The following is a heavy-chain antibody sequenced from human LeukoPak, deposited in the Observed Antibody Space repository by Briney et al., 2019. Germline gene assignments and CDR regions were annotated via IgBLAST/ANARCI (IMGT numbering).Heavy chain of an antibody. J-gene: IGHJ4*02. CDR3: ARDDCTNGVCSALFDY. CDR1: GFTFSSYS. D-gene: IGHD2-8*01. CDR2: ISSSSSYI. Sequence: PGGSLRLSCAASGFTFSSYSMNWVRQAPGKGLEWVSSISSSSSYIYYADSVKGRFTISRDNAKNSLYLQMNSLRAEDTAVYYCARDDCTNGVCSALFDYWGQGTLVTVSS. V-gene: IGHV3-21*01.